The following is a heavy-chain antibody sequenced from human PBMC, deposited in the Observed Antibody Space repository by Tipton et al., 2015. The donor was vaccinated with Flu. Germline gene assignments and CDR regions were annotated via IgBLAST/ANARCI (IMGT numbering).Heavy chain of an antibody. CDR3: ARGFYGAFDI. V-gene: IGHV4-4*07. CDR2: IYTSGST. CDR1: GGSINSHY. D-gene: IGHD4-17*01. J-gene: IGHJ3*02. Sequence: TLSLTCTVSGGSINSHYWSWIRQPAGKGLEWIGRIYTSGSTSYNPSLKSRVTMSIDTSKNQFSLKLSSVTAADTAVYYCARGFYGAFDIWGQGTMVTVSS.